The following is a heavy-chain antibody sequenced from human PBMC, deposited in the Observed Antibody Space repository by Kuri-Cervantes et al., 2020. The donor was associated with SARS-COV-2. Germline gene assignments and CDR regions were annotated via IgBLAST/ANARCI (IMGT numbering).Heavy chain of an antibody. D-gene: IGHD3-3*01. CDR1: GYTFTSYD. V-gene: IGHV1-8*01. CDR2: MNPNSGNT. CDR3: ARDSGGITIFGVVMDYYYYYGMDV. Sequence: ASVKVSCKASGYTFTSYDINWVRQATGQGLEWMGWMNPNSGNTGYAQKFQGRVTITRDTSASTAYMELSSLRSEDTAVYYCARDSGGITIFGVVMDYYYYYGMDVWGQGTTVTVSS. J-gene: IGHJ6*02.